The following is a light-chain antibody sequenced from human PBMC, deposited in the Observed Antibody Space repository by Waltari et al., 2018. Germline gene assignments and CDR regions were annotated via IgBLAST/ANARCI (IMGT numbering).Light chain of an antibody. J-gene: IGLJ3*02. V-gene: IGLV1-44*01. CDR1: ISTTERKT. Sequence: QSVLTQPPSASGTPGQRGTLSSSGSISTTERKTINCYRQLPGTAPKLLIYGDNQRPSGVPDRFSGSKSGTSASLAISGLQSADEADYYCAGWDDSLNGPVFGGGTKLTVL. CDR3: AGWDDSLNGPV. CDR2: GDN.